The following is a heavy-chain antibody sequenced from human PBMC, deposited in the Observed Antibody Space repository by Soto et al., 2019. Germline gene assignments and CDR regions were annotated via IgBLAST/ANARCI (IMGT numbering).Heavy chain of an antibody. CDR1: GYTFTGYY. J-gene: IGHJ5*02. Sequence: QVQLVQSGAEVKKPGASVKVSCKASGYTFTGYYMHWVRQAPGQGLEWMGWINPNSGGTNYAQKFQGWVTMTRDTSISTAYMELSRLRSDDTAVYYCARDLYSSSWYSTNWFDPWGQGTLVTVSS. CDR2: INPNSGGT. D-gene: IGHD6-13*01. V-gene: IGHV1-2*04. CDR3: ARDLYSSSWYSTNWFDP.